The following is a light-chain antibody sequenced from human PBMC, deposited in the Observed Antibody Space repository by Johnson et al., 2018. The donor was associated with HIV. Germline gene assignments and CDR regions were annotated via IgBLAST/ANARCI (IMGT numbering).Light chain of an antibody. Sequence: HSVLTQPPSVSAAPGQKVTISCSGSSSDMGNYAVSWYQQLPGTAPKLLIYDNNKRPSGIRDRFSGSKSGTSATLGITGLQTGDEADYYCGTWDSSLSAYVIGTGTKVTVL. V-gene: IGLV1-51*01. CDR2: DNN. J-gene: IGLJ1*01. CDR3: GTWDSSLSAYV. CDR1: SSDMGNYA.